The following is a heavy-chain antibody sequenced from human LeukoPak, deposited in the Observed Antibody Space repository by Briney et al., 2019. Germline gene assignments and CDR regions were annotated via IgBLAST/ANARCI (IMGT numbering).Heavy chain of an antibody. CDR2: ISGSGGST. CDR1: GFTFSSYA. D-gene: IGHD1-26*01. V-gene: IGHV3-23*01. CDR3: AKDSARGSYDY. Sequence: GGSLRLSCAASGFTFSSYAMTWVRQPPGKGLEWVSAISGSGGSTYYADSVKGRFTISRDNSKNTLYLQMNSLRAEDTAVYYCAKDSARGSYDYWGQGTLVTVSS. J-gene: IGHJ4*02.